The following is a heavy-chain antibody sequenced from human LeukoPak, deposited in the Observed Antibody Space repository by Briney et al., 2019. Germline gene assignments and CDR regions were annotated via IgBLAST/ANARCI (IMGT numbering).Heavy chain of an antibody. V-gene: IGHV3-30*02. Sequence: GGSLRLSCAASGFTFSSYGMHWVRQAPGKGLEWVAFIRYDGSNKYYADSVKGRFTISRDNSKNTLYLQMNSLRAEDTAVYYCATRYPIVEVPAPFDYWGQGTLVTVSS. D-gene: IGHD2-2*01. CDR3: ATRYPIVEVPAPFDY. CDR1: GFTFSSYG. J-gene: IGHJ4*02. CDR2: IRYDGSNK.